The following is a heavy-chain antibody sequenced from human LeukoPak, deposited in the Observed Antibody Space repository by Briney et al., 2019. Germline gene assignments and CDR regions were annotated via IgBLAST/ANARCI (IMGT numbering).Heavy chain of an antibody. J-gene: IGHJ4*02. CDR2: IYSTGST. CDR1: GGSISSYY. CDR3: ARQIASAGTAGFDF. V-gene: IGHV4-4*07. D-gene: IGHD6-13*01. Sequence: SETLSLTCTVSGGSISSYYWSWIRQPAGKGLEWIGRIYSTGSTNYNPSLKSRVTMSVDTSKNQFSLRLRSVTAADTSVYYCARQIASAGTAGFDFWGQGALVTVSS.